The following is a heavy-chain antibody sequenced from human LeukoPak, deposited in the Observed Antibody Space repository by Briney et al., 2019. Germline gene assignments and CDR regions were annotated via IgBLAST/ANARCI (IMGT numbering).Heavy chain of an antibody. CDR2: IYCSGST. J-gene: IGHJ6*02. V-gene: IGHV4-59*01. D-gene: IGHD4-17*01. CDR3: ARSYGYNYYGLDV. Sequence: PSETLSLTCTVSGGSISSYYWSWIRQPPGKGLEWIGYIYCSGSTNYNPSLKSRVTISVDTSKNQFSLKLSSVTAADTAVYYCARSYGYNYYGLDVWGQGTTVTVSS. CDR1: GGSISSYY.